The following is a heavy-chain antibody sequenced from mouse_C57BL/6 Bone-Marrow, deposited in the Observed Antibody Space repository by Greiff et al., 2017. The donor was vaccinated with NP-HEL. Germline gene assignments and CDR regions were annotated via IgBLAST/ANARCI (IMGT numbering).Heavy chain of an antibody. CDR1: GYTFTDYY. Sequence: EVQLQQSGPVLVKPGASVKMSCKASGYTFTDYYMNWVKQSHGQSLEWIGVIYPCNGGTSYNQKFKGKATLTVDKSSSTAYLQLNSLTSEDSAVYYCAREDYCGSSPYWDFDVWGTGTTVTVSS. CDR3: AREDYCGSSPYWDFDV. CDR2: IYPCNGGT. V-gene: IGHV1-19*01. J-gene: IGHJ1*03. D-gene: IGHD1-1*01.